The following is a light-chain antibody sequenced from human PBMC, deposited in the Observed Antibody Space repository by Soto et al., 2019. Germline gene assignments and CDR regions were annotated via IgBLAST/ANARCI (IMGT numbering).Light chain of an antibody. CDR2: TDN. CDR3: SSFAGPVWV. V-gene: IGLV1-44*01. Sequence: QPVLTQPPSASGTPGQRVTISCSGGSSNIGINTVNWYQQLPGTAPKVLIYTDNERPSGVPDRFSGSKAGNTASLTVFGLQAEDEADYYCSSFAGPVWVFGGGTKLTVL. CDR1: SSNIGINT. J-gene: IGLJ3*02.